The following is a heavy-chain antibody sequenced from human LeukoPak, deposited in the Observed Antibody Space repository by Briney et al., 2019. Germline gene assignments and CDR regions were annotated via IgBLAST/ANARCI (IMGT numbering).Heavy chain of an antibody. Sequence: GRSLRLSCTASGFTFGDYAMSWVRQAPGKGLEWVGFIRSKAYGGTTEYAASVKGRFTISRDDSKSIAYLQMNSLKTEDTAVYYCTRDVISGNYSSSWYYRYYYYYGMDVWGQGTTVTVSS. CDR1: GFTFGDYA. J-gene: IGHJ6*02. CDR3: TRDVISGNYSSSWYYRYYYYYGMDV. CDR2: IRSKAYGGTT. V-gene: IGHV3-49*04. D-gene: IGHD6-13*01.